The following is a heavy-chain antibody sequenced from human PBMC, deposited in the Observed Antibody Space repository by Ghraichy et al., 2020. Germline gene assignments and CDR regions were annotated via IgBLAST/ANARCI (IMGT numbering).Heavy chain of an antibody. CDR2: IGTAGDP. Sequence: GESLNISCAASGFTFSSYDMHWVRQATGKGLEWVSAIGTAGDPYYPGSVKGRFTISRENAKNSLYLQMNSLRAGDTAVYYCARGGSRDGYNYFDYWGQGTLVTVSS. D-gene: IGHD5-24*01. CDR3: ARGGSRDGYNYFDY. J-gene: IGHJ4*02. V-gene: IGHV3-13*05. CDR1: GFTFSSYD.